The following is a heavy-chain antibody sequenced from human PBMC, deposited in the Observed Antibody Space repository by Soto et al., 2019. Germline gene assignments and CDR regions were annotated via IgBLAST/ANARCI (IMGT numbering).Heavy chain of an antibody. Sequence: SETLSLTCTVSGGSISSSSYYWGWIRQPPGKGLEWIGSIYYSGSTYYNPSLKSRVTISVDTSKNQFSLKLSSVTAADTAVYYCARTSWVDYIWGSYRPDSWFDPWGQGTLVTVSS. V-gene: IGHV4-39*01. J-gene: IGHJ5*02. CDR1: GGSISSSSYY. D-gene: IGHD3-16*02. CDR3: ARTSWVDYIWGSYRPDSWFDP. CDR2: IYYSGST.